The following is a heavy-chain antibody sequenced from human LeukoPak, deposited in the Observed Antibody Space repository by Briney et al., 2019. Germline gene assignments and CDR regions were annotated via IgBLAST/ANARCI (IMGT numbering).Heavy chain of an antibody. CDR1: GGSVSSGSYY. D-gene: IGHD6-19*01. CDR2: IYYSGST. Sequence: SETLSLTCTVSGGSVSSGSYYWSWIRQPPGKGLEWIGYIYYSGSTNYNPSLKSRVTISVDTSKNQFSLKLSSVTAADTAVYYCARDSVAGHDYWGQGTLVTVSS. CDR3: ARDSVAGHDY. J-gene: IGHJ4*02. V-gene: IGHV4-61*01.